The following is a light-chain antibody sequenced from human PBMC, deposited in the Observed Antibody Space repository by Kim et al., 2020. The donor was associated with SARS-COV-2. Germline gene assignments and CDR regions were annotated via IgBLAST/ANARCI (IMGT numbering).Light chain of an antibody. Sequence: SPGERATLSCRASQSVSSYLAWYQQKPGQAPRLLIYDASNRAPGIPARFSARGSGADFTLTISSLEPEDFAVYYCQQRSNWPPMYTFGQGTKLEI. CDR3: QQRSNWPPMYT. J-gene: IGKJ2*01. V-gene: IGKV3-11*01. CDR1: QSVSSY. CDR2: DAS.